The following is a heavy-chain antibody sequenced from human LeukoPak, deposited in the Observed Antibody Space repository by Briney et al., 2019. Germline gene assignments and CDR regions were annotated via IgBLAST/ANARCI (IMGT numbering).Heavy chain of an antibody. CDR3: AKDRLLWF. D-gene: IGHD3-10*01. Sequence: GGSLRLSCAASGFTFSVYSMNWVRQAPGKGLEWVSSISSDSSYTDYADSLKGRFTISRDNAKNSLYLQMNSLKVEDTGVYYCAKDRLLWFGGQGTLVTVSS. V-gene: IGHV3-21*01. J-gene: IGHJ4*02. CDR2: ISSDSSYT. CDR1: GFTFSVYS.